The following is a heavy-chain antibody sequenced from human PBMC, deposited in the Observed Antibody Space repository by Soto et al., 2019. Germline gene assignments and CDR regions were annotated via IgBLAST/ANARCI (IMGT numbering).Heavy chain of an antibody. Sequence: QVQLQESGPGLVQPSGTLSLTCAVSGGSISSTNWWSWVRQSPGKGLEWIGEIYHNSSPDYNPSLKSRVTISVDKSKNHVFLKLTSVTAADTAMYFCGRWLGTSYGMDVWGQGTAVNVSS. CDR1: GGSISSTNW. CDR2: IYHNSSP. J-gene: IGHJ6*02. D-gene: IGHD3-10*01. CDR3: GRWLGTSYGMDV. V-gene: IGHV4-4*02.